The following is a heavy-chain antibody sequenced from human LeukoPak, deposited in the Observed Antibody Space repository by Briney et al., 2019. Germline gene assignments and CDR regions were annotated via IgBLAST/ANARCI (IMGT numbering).Heavy chain of an antibody. CDR3: ARVVGECNDY. CDR1: GSTFTSYY. CDR2: INPSGGST. J-gene: IGHJ4*02. Sequence: GASVKVSCKASGSTFTSYYMHWVRQAPGQGLEWMGIINPSGGSTSYAQKFQGRVTMTRDMSTSTVYMELSSLRSEDTAVYYCARVVGECNDYWGQGTLVTVSS. V-gene: IGHV1-46*01. D-gene: IGHD3-10*01.